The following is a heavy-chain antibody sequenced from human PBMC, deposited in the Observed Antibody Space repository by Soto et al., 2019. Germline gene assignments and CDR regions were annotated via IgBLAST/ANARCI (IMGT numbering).Heavy chain of an antibody. V-gene: IGHV1-46*01. J-gene: IGHJ4*02. Sequence: QVQLVQSGAEVKKPGASVKVSCQASGYTFASHYIHWVRQAPGQGLECMGVINPNGGNTRYAQRFQDRLTLTTDTPTNTVYLDLSSLSSDDTAVYYCGRDTSGLDYWGQGTLVTVSS. CDR3: GRDTSGLDY. CDR1: GYTFASHY. CDR2: INPNGGNT.